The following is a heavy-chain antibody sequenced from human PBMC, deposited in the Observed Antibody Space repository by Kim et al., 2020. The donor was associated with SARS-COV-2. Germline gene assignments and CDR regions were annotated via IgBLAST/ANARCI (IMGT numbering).Heavy chain of an antibody. J-gene: IGHJ4*02. V-gene: IGHV3-23*05. CDR3: AKEIRPNDY. CDR1: GFTLSNHG. CDR2: IYINGAT. Sequence: GGSLRLSCTASGFTLSNHGMTWVRQAPGKGLEWVSAIYINGATKYADSVKSRVTSSRDNTKNTLYLQLNSLRVEDTDVYYCAKEIRPNDYWGQGTLVTVSS. D-gene: IGHD1-1*01.